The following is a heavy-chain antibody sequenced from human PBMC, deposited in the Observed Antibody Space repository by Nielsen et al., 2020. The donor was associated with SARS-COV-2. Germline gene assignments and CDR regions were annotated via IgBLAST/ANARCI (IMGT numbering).Heavy chain of an antibody. V-gene: IGHV3-23*01. CDR1: GFTFSNSA. CDR2: ISGSGDRT. D-gene: IGHD2-2*03. Sequence: GRSLRLSCTASGFTFSNSAMSWVRQTSGKGLEWVSSISGSGDRTDYADSVKGRVIISRDNSKNTLHLQMNSLRAEDTALYFCAKDFHGSVADFFGNWGQGTLVTVSS. J-gene: IGHJ4*02. CDR3: AKDFHGSVADFFGN.